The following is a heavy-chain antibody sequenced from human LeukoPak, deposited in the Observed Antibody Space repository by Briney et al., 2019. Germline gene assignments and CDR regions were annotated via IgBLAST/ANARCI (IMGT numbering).Heavy chain of an antibody. Sequence: GGSLRLSCAASGFTFSSYAMSWVRQAPGKGLEWVSAISGSGGSTYYADSVKGRFTISRDNAKNSLYLQMNSLRAEDTAVYYCARHPPGGMDVWGQGTTVTVSS. CDR1: GFTFSSYA. J-gene: IGHJ6*02. CDR3: ARHPPGGMDV. V-gene: IGHV3-23*01. CDR2: ISGSGGST. D-gene: IGHD3-10*01.